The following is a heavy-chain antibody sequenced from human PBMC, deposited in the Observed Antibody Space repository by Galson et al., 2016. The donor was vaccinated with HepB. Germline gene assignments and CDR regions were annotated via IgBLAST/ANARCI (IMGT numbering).Heavy chain of an antibody. J-gene: IGHJ3*02. D-gene: IGHD4-11*01. Sequence: PALVKPTQTLTLTCTVSGLSLRNVRMGVSWIRQPPGKALEWLAQLFSNDEKSYKTSLRPRLTFSKDTSKSQVVLTMTNMDPVDTATYYWARMRDDYSHDAFDIWGQGTMVTVSS. V-gene: IGHV2-26*01. CDR2: LFSNDEK. CDR3: ARMRDDYSHDAFDI. CDR1: GLSLRNVRMG.